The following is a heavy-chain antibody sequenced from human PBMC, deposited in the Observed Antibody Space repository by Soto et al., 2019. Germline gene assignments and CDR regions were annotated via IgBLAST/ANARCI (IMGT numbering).Heavy chain of an antibody. CDR2: ISAYDDNT. D-gene: IGHD3-22*01. CDR3: ARGGYYDSSGSRNYQYYGMNV. Sequence: QAQLVQSGPEVKKPGASVKVSCKASGYRFTSYGISWVRQAPGQGLEWLGWISAYDDNTKYAQTLQGRVSMSTDTSTNTAYRERRSLRSEDTAMYYCARGGYYDSSGSRNYQYYGMNVWGQGTTVTVSS. CDR1: GYRFTSYG. V-gene: IGHV1-18*01. J-gene: IGHJ6*02.